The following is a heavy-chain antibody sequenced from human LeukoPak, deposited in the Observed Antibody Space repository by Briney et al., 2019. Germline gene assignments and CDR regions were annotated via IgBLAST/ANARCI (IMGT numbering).Heavy chain of an antibody. J-gene: IGHJ4*02. CDR3: AAGPWELEF. V-gene: IGHV4-4*09. Sequence: SETLSLTCTVSGVSINTYYASWIRQAPGKGLEFIGFIYNGGNTNYNPSLKSRATISVDTSNNQFSLRLTSVTAADTAMYYCAAGPWELEFWGQGTLVTVSS. CDR1: GVSINTYY. CDR2: IYNGGNT. D-gene: IGHD1-26*01.